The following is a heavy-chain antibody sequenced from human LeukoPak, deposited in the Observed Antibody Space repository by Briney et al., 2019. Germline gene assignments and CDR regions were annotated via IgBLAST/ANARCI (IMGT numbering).Heavy chain of an antibody. CDR1: GGSLRSYY. J-gene: IGHJ4*02. CDR3: ARDLRGSSRYHY. V-gene: IGHV4-59*01. Sequence: SETLSLTCTDSGGSLRSYYWSWIRQPPGKGLEWIGYIYYSGSTSYNPSLKSRVTISVDTSKNQFSLKLSSVTAADTALYYCARDLRGSSRYHYWGQGTLVTVSS. CDR2: IYYSGST. D-gene: IGHD2-2*01.